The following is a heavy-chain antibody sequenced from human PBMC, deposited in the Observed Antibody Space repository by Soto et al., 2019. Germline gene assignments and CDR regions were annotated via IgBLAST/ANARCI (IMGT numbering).Heavy chain of an antibody. CDR1: GFTFSSYA. D-gene: IGHD4-17*01. CDR2: IPASGGDT. Sequence: EVQLLESGGGLVQPGGSLRLSCAASGFTFSSYAMSWVRLAPGKGLEWVSTIPASGGDTYYADSVEGRFTISRDNSNYTLYLQMNSLRAEDTAVYFCAKEVYYGGKYFFDYWGQGTLVTVSS. J-gene: IGHJ4*02. CDR3: AKEVYYGGKYFFDY. V-gene: IGHV3-23*01.